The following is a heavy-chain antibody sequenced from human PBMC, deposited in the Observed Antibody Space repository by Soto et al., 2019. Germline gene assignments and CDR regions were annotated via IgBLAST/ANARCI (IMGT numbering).Heavy chain of an antibody. Sequence: SVKVSCKASGGTFSSYAISWVRQAPGQGLEGMGGIIPIFGTANYAQKFQGRVTITADESTSTAYMELSSLRSADTAVYYCASMYSGSYYGHYWGQGTLVTVSS. CDR2: IIPIFGTA. J-gene: IGHJ4*02. D-gene: IGHD1-26*01. CDR1: GGTFSSYA. CDR3: ASMYSGSYYGHY. V-gene: IGHV1-69*13.